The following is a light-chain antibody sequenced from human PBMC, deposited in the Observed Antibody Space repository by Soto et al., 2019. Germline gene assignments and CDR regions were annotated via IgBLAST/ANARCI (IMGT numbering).Light chain of an antibody. CDR2: DVS. CDR3: CSYAGSYTSWV. V-gene: IGLV2-11*01. CDR1: SSDVGDYNY. J-gene: IGLJ3*02. Sequence: QSALTQPRSVSGSPGQSVTISCTGTSSDVGDYNYVSWHQHHPGKAPKLMIYDVSKRPAGVPDRFSGSKSGDTASLTISGLQAEDEADYYCCSYAGSYTSWVFGGGTQLTVL.